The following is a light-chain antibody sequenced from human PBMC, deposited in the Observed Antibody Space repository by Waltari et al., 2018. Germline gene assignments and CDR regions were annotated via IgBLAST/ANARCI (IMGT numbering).Light chain of an antibody. V-gene: IGKV2-24*01. CDR3: QTFGDSRT. CDR1: QSLVHSDGNTY. J-gene: IGKJ1*01. Sequence: DIVMTQTPLSSPVTLGQPASISCRSSQSLVHSDGNTYLTWLHQRPGQPPKSLIYQTSNRFSGVPDRFSGSGAGTDFTLKISRLEPEDSAVYYCQTFGDSRTFGQGTKVEI. CDR2: QTS.